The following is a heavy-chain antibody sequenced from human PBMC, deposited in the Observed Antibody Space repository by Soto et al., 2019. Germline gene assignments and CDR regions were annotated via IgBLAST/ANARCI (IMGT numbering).Heavy chain of an antibody. D-gene: IGHD2-15*01. CDR3: ARGTAVVVACFDY. CDR2: IYYSGST. J-gene: IGHJ4*02. V-gene: IGHV4-39*01. Sequence: PSETLSLTCTVSGGSISSSSYYWGWIRQPPGKGLEWIGSIYYSGSTYYNPSLKSRVTISVDTSKNQFSLKLSSVTAADTAVYYCARGTAVVVACFDYWGQGTLVTVSS. CDR1: GGSISSSSYY.